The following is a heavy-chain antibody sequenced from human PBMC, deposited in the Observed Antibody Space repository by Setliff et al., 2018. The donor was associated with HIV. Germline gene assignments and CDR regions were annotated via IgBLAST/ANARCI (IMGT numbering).Heavy chain of an antibody. CDR3: ARRGAYGYDYFDY. CDR1: GYSISSGYY. V-gene: IGHV4-38-2*01. Sequence: SQTLSLTCAVSGYSISSGYYWGWIRQPPGKGLEWIGSIFHSAATNYNPSLKSRVTISIDTSKNQFSLKLTSVTAADTAVYYCARRGAYGYDYFDYWGPGILVTVS. D-gene: IGHD5-12*01. CDR2: IFHSAAT. J-gene: IGHJ4*02.